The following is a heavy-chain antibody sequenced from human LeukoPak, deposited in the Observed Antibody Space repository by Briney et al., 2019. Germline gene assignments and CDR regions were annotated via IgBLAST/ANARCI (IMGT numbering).Heavy chain of an antibody. D-gene: IGHD3-10*01. CDR1: GGTFSGYY. CDR2: INHGGST. V-gene: IGHV4-34*01. J-gene: IGHJ6*03. CDR3: ARGQHHYGSVSECYMDV. Sequence: SETLSLTCAVYGGTFSGYYWSWIRQPPGKGLEWIGEINHGGSTNYNPSLKSRVTLSVDTSKNQFSLKLSSVTAADTAVYYCARGQHHYGSVSECYMDVWGKGTTVTVSS.